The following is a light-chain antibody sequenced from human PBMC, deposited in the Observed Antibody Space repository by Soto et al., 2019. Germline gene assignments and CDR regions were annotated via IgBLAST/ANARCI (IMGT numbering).Light chain of an antibody. CDR1: QSVSSNY. V-gene: IGKV3-20*01. CDR2: IAS. CDR3: QQYGTSPWT. J-gene: IGKJ1*01. Sequence: EIVLTQSPGTLSLFPGERATLSCRATQSVSSNYLAWYQQKPGQAPRLLIYIASSRVTGIPDRFSGSGSGTDFTRTISRLEPEDFAVYYCQQYGTSPWTFGQGTKVEIK.